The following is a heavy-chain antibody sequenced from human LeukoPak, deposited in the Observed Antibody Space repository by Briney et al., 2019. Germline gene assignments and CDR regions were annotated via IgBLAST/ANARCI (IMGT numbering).Heavy chain of an antibody. CDR1: GYTFTGYY. Sequence: ASVKLPCKASGYTFTGYYMHWARQAPGQGLEWMGRINPNSGGTNYAQKFQGRVTMTRDTSISTAYMELSRLRSDETAVYYGARYQKVRGVTWSDAWGQGSLVTVSS. CDR2: INPNSGGT. D-gene: IGHD3-10*01. V-gene: IGHV1-2*06. CDR3: ARYQKVRGVTWSDA. J-gene: IGHJ5*02.